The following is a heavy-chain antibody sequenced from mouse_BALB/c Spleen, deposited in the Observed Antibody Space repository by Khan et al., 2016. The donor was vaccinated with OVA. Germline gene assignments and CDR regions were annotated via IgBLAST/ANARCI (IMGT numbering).Heavy chain of an antibody. CDR2: INPTSGYT. CDR1: GYTFTSYW. V-gene: IGHV1-7*01. J-gene: IGHJ2*01. Sequence: QVQLQQSGAELAKPGASVKMSCKASGYTFTSYWMHWIKHRPGQGLEWIGYINPTSGYTDYNQKFKEKATLTADKSSSTAYMQLSSLTSDDAAVYYCARDRIDYWGQGTALTVSS. CDR3: ARDRIDY.